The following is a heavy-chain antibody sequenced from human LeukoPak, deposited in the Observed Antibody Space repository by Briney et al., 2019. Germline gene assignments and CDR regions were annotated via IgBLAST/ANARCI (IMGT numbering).Heavy chain of an antibody. V-gene: IGHV3-23*01. Sequence: GGSLRLSCAASGSTFSSYAMTWVRQAPGKGLEWVSAISGSGGNTYYADSVKGRFTISRDNSKNTLYLQMNSLRVEDTAVYYCAKAYYESSGYSTGYWGQGTLVTVSS. D-gene: IGHD3-22*01. CDR3: AKAYYESSGYSTGY. CDR1: GSTFSSYA. J-gene: IGHJ4*02. CDR2: ISGSGGNT.